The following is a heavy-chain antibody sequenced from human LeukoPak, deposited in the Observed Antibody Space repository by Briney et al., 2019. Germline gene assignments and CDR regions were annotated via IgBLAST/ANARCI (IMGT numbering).Heavy chain of an antibody. CDR3: ARGKTSSNTYYYGSGSYYGNWFDP. CDR2: INAGNGNT. V-gene: IGHV1-3*03. CDR1: GYTFTSYA. J-gene: IGHJ5*02. Sequence: ASVKVSCKASGYTFTSYAMHWVRQAPGQRLEWMGWINAGNGNTKYSQEFQGRVTITRDTSASTAYMELSSLRSEDMAVYYCARGKTSSNTYYYGSGSYYGNWFDPWGQGTLVTVSS. D-gene: IGHD3-10*01.